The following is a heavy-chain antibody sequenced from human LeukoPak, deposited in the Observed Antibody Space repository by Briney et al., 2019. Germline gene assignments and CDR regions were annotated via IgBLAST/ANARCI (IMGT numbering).Heavy chain of an antibody. CDR1: GYTFTSYD. CDR3: ARGQTENYYGSGGPNAFEI. J-gene: IGHJ3*02. Sequence: ASVKVSCKASGYTFTSYDINWVRQATGQGLEWMGWMNPNSGNTGYAQKFQGRVTMTRDMSTSTVYMELSSLRSEDTAVYYCARGQTENYYGSGGPNAFEIWGQGTMVTVSS. CDR2: MNPNSGNT. V-gene: IGHV1-8*01. D-gene: IGHD3-10*01.